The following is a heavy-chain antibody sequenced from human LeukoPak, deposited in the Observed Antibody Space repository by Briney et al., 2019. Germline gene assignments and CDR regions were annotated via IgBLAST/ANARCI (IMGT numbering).Heavy chain of an antibody. CDR2: ISYDGRQK. V-gene: IGHV3-30*14. J-gene: IGHJ4*02. D-gene: IGHD2-8*01. CDR3: TRVYLERLTAGYFAH. Sequence: GGSLRLSCAASGFTFSTYAMHWVRQAPGKGLEWVAVISYDGRQKYYADSVKGRFTISRDNSKNTLFLQMNSLRDEDTAVYYCTRVYLERLTAGYFAHWGQGTLVTVPP. CDR1: GFTFSTYA.